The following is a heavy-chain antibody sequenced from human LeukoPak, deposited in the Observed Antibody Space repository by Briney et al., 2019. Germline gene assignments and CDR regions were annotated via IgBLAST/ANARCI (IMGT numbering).Heavy chain of an antibody. Sequence: GASVKVSCKASGYTGYYMHWVRQAPGQGLEWMGWINPNSGGTNYAQKFQGRVTMTRDTSISTAYMELSRLRSDDAAVYYCAKVLGYFDWLFSLGHSYYYGMDVWGQGTTVTVSS. CDR3: AKVLGYFDWLFSLGHSYYYGMDV. CDR2: INPNSGGT. CDR1: GYTGYY. V-gene: IGHV1-2*02. D-gene: IGHD3-9*01. J-gene: IGHJ6*02.